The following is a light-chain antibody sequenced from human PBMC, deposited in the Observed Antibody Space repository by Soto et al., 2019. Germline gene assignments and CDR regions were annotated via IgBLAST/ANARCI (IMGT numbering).Light chain of an antibody. V-gene: IGKV3-15*01. J-gene: IGKJ2*01. CDR2: GAS. CDR3: QQYNNWPPYT. CDR1: QSVSSN. Sequence: EIVMTQSPATLSVSTGERATLSCRASQSVSSNLAWYQQKPGQAPRLLIYGASTRATGIPARFSGSGSGTEFTLTISSLQSEDFAVYYCQQYNNWPPYTFGQGTKLESK.